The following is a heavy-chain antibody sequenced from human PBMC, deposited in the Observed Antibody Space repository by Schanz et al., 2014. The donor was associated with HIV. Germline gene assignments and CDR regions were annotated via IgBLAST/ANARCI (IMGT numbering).Heavy chain of an antibody. CDR2: IWYDGKNR. CDR3: ARDQGTTWISGGNWFAP. D-gene: IGHD1-1*01. CDR1: GFTFSTYA. V-gene: IGHV3-33*08. Sequence: VKLSESGGGLVQPGGSLRLSCVASGFTFSTYAMSWVRQAPGKGLEWAAVIWYDGKNRDYAASVKGRFTVSRDNSRNTNTLYLQMNSLRAEDTAVYYCARDQGTTWISGGNWFAPWGQGTLDTVSS. J-gene: IGHJ5*02.